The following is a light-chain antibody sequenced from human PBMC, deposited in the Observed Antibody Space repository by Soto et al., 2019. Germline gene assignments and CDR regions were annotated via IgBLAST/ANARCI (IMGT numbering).Light chain of an antibody. CDR2: GAS. Sequence: EIVMTQSPATLAVSPGERAALSCRASQSVSSNFAWYQQKPGQAPRLLIYGASSRATGTPARFSGSGSGTEFTLTISSLQSEDFAVYYCQQYNRWPLTFGGGTKVEIK. CDR1: QSVSSN. V-gene: IGKV3-15*01. J-gene: IGKJ4*01. CDR3: QQYNRWPLT.